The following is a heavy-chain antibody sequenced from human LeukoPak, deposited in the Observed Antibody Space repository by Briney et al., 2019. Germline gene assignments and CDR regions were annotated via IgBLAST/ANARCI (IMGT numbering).Heavy chain of an antibody. Sequence: GGSLRLSCAVSGFTLNSHWMSWVRQAPGKGLEWVANTNQDGSAKYYVDSVRGRFTISRDNAKNSMYLQMNSLRAEDTAVYYCARWDIRGTAHQLDYWGQGTLVTVSS. J-gene: IGHJ4*02. CDR3: ARWDIRGTAHQLDY. CDR2: TNQDGSAK. CDR1: GFTLNSHW. V-gene: IGHV3-7*01. D-gene: IGHD1-7*01.